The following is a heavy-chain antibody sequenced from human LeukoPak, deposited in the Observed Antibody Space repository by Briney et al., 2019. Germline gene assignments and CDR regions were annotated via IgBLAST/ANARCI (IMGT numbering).Heavy chain of an antibody. V-gene: IGHV4-59*01. CDR2: IYYSGST. CDR1: AGSISRYY. CDR3: ARGSGTLIYGMDV. J-gene: IGHJ6*02. D-gene: IGHD3-10*01. Sequence: PETLSLTCTVSAGSISRYYWNWIRPPPGKGLEWIGYIYYSGSTNYNPSLKSRVTISVDTSKSQFSLKLRSVTAGDTSVYYCARGSGTLIYGMDVWGQGTTVTVSS.